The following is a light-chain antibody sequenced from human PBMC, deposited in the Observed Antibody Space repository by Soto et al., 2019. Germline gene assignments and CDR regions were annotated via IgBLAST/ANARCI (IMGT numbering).Light chain of an antibody. CDR2: DNV. CDR3: GSWDNILRAYV. CDR1: SSNIGGNS. J-gene: IGLJ1*01. Sequence: QSVMTQPPSVSAAPGQTVTISCSGSSSNIGGNSVSWYQQLPGTAPKLLIYDNVYRFSGIPDRFSASKSGTSATLGITGLQTGDEGDYYCGSWDNILRAYVFGTGTKVTVL. V-gene: IGLV1-51*01.